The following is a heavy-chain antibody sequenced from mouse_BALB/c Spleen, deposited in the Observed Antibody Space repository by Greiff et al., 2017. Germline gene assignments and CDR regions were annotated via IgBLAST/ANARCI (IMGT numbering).Heavy chain of an antibody. CDR3: ARQGPTATAWFAY. CDR1: GFTFSSYA. V-gene: IGHV5-6*01. CDR2: ISSGGST. J-gene: IGHJ3*01. D-gene: IGHD1-2*01. Sequence: EVQGVESGGGLVKPGGSLKLSCAASGFTFSSYAMSWVRQTPEKRLEWVASISSGGSTYYPDSVKGRFTISRDNAKNTLYLQMSSLKSEDTAMYYCARQGPTATAWFAYWGQGTLVTVSA.